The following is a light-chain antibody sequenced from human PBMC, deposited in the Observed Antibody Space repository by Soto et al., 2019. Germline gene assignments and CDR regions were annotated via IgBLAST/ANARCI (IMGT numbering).Light chain of an antibody. CDR2: DDT. CDR1: SSDVGGYNH. V-gene: IGLV2-14*03. J-gene: IGLJ2*01. Sequence: QSVLTQPASVSGSPGQSITISCTGTSSDVGGYNHVSWYHQHPGKAPKLMIYDDTDRPSGVSNRFSGSKSGNTASLAISGLQAEDEADYYCNSYTSTNTLVFGGGTQLTVL. CDR3: NSYTSTNTLV.